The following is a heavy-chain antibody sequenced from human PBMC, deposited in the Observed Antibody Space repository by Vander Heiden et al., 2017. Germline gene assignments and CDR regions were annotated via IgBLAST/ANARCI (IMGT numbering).Heavy chain of an antibody. CDR3: ARVICSGGSCSPYYYYYYGMDV. J-gene: IGHJ6*02. CDR1: GGSISSGGYY. CDR2: IYYSGST. Sequence: QVQLQESGPGLVKPSQTLSLTCTVSGGSISSGGYYWSWLRQHPGKGLAWIGYIYYSGSTYYNPSLKSRVTISVDTSKNQFSLKLSSVTAADTAVYYCARVICSGGSCSPYYYYYYGMDVWGQGTTVTVSS. D-gene: IGHD2-15*01. V-gene: IGHV4-31*03.